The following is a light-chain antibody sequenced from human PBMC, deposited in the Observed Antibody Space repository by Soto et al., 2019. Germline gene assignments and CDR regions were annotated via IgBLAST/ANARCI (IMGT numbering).Light chain of an antibody. CDR1: QTITYR. Sequence: SQSPSTLSASVGDSVTITCRASQTITYRLAWYQQKPGKAPKLLIYDASSLESGVPSRFSGRGSGTEFTLTITSLQSDDFAVYYCQQYVFWRWTFGQGTKVDNK. CDR2: DAS. J-gene: IGKJ1*01. CDR3: QQYVFWRWT. V-gene: IGKV1-5*01.